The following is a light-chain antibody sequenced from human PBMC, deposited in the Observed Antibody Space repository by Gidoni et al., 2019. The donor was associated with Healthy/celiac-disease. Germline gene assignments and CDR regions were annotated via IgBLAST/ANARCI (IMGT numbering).Light chain of an antibody. CDR3: QQRSNWPPIT. Sequence: EIVLTQSPATLSLSPGERATLSCRASQSVSSYLAWYQQKPGQAPRLLIYDASNRATGIPARVRGRGSGTDFTLTISSLEPEDVAVYYCQQRSNWPPITFGQGTRLEIK. CDR1: QSVSSY. J-gene: IGKJ5*01. CDR2: DAS. V-gene: IGKV3-11*01.